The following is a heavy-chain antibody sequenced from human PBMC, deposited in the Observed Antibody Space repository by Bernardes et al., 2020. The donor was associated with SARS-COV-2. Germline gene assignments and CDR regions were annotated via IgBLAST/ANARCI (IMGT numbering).Heavy chain of an antibody. J-gene: IGHJ5*01. CDR3: AREQNALVRGVIDS. CDR2: IDSSGST. V-gene: IGHV4-59*01. Sequence: SETLSLTCTVSGGSISGFYWSWIRQSPGKGLEWIGYIDSSGSTNNNPSLKSRVTISIDTSKNQFSLRVNSVTAADTAVYYCAREQNALVRGVIDSWRQGILVTVSS. CDR1: GGSISGFY. D-gene: IGHD3-10*01.